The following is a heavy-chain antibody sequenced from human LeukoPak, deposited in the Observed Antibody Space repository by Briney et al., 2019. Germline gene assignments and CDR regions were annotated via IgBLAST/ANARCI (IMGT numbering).Heavy chain of an antibody. Sequence: ASVKVTCKTSGYTFISCAINWGRQAPGQRPEWMGWINAGNGNTKYSQKFQGRVTITADESTSTAYMELSSLRSEDTAVYYCARGGLYPEDYYYYMDVWGKGTTVTVSS. V-gene: IGHV1-3*01. CDR1: GYTFISCA. D-gene: IGHD3-16*01. CDR3: ARGGLYPEDYYYYMDV. J-gene: IGHJ6*03. CDR2: INAGNGNT.